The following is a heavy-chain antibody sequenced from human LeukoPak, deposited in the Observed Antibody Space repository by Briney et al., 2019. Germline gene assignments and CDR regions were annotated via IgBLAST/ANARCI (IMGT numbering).Heavy chain of an antibody. Sequence: GGSLRLSCAASGFTFSSYEMNWVRQAPGKGLEWVSYISSSGSTIYYADSVKGRFTISRDNAKNSLYLQMNSLRAEDTAVYYCARDLPLAAADPKADYWGQGTLVTVSS. CDR1: GFTFSSYE. J-gene: IGHJ4*02. CDR2: ISSSGSTI. V-gene: IGHV3-48*03. D-gene: IGHD6-13*01. CDR3: ARDLPLAAADPKADY.